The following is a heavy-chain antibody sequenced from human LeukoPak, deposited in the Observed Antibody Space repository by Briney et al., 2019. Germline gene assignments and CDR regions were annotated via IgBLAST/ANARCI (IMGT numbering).Heavy chain of an antibody. Sequence: NPSETLSLTCSVSGDSISSRNSYWCWIRQSPGKGLEWIGSMYYSGNTYYNPSLRSRVTMSVDTSNNQFSLKLSSVTAADTAAYYCARYPKSYSNGWIAFDMWGQGTMVTVSS. CDR2: MYYSGNT. CDR1: GDSISSRNSY. V-gene: IGHV4-39*01. J-gene: IGHJ3*02. CDR3: ARYPKSYSNGWIAFDM. D-gene: IGHD6-19*01.